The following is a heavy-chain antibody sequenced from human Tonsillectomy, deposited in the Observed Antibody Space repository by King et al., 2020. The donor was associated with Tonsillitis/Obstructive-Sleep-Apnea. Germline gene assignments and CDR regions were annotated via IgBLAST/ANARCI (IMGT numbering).Heavy chain of an antibody. D-gene: IGHD3-22*01. CDR2: ISHDGSDK. CDR3: AREDRYYYDSSGRGDLDY. V-gene: IGHV3-30*04. Sequence: QLVQSGGGVVQPGRSLRLSCAASEFTFTSYPMHWVRQAPGKGLEWVAVISHDGSDKYYVDSVKGRFTISRDNSKDTLYLQMNSLRPEDTAVYYCAREDRYYYDSSGRGDLDYWGQGTLVTVSS. CDR1: EFTFTSYP. J-gene: IGHJ4*02.